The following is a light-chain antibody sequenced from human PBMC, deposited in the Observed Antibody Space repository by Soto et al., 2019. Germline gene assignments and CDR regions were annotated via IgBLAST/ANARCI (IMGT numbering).Light chain of an antibody. CDR3: SSYTSSNIV. CDR1: SSDVGGYHY. Sequence: QSALTQPASVSGSPRQSVTISCTGTSSDVGGYHYGSWYQQHPGKAPKLMIYDVSNRPSGVSNRFSGSKYGNTASLTISGLQAEDEADYYWSSYTSSNIVFGGGTKLTV. J-gene: IGLJ2*01. V-gene: IGLV2-14*01. CDR2: DVS.